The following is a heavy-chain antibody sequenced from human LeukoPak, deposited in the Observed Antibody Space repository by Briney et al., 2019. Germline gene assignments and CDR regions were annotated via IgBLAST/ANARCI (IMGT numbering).Heavy chain of an antibody. V-gene: IGHV3-23*01. Sequence: PGGSLRLSCAASRFAFSSCGMSWVRQAPGKGLEWVSAISGSGGSTYYADSVKGRFTISRDNSKNTLYLQMNSLRAEDTAVYYCAKETYYDILTGYYWSTNLDYWGQGTLVTVSS. J-gene: IGHJ4*02. CDR3: AKETYYDILTGYYWSTNLDY. CDR1: RFAFSSCG. D-gene: IGHD3-9*01. CDR2: ISGSGGST.